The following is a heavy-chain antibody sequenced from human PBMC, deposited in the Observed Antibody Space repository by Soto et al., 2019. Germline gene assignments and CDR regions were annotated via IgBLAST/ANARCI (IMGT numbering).Heavy chain of an antibody. CDR3: ARDITVTEGPFDY. Sequence: GASVKVSCKASGYTFTGYYMHWVRQAPGQGLEWMGWINPNSSGTNYAQKFQGRVTMTRDTSISTAYMELSRLRSDDTAVYYCARDITVTEGPFDYWGQGTLVTVSS. D-gene: IGHD4-17*01. CDR2: INPNSSGT. J-gene: IGHJ4*02. CDR1: GYTFTGYY. V-gene: IGHV1-2*02.